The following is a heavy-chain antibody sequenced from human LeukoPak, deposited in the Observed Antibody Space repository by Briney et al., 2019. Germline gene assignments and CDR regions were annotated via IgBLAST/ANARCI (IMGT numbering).Heavy chain of an antibody. CDR2: IYYRGST. CDR3: ARESSIYGYYYFDF. CDR1: GGSISSGGYY. Sequence: SETLSLTCTVSGGSISSGGYYCSWIRQHPGRGLEWIGYIYYRGSTYYNPSLKSRVTISVDRSKNQFSLKLSSVTAADTAVYFCARESSIYGYYYFDFWGQGTLVTVSS. V-gene: IGHV4-31*03. D-gene: IGHD5-18*01. J-gene: IGHJ4*02.